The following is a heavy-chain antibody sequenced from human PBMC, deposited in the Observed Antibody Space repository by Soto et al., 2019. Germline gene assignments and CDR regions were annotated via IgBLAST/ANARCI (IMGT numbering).Heavy chain of an antibody. V-gene: IGHV3-53*01. CDR1: GFTVSSNY. CDR3: AREDYYDSSGYYGY. Sequence: GGSLRLSCAASGFTVSSNYMSWVRQAPGKGLEWVSVIYSGGSTYYADSVKGRFTISRDNSKNTPYLQMNSLRAEDTAVYYCAREDYYDSSGYYGYWGQGTLVTVSS. J-gene: IGHJ4*02. D-gene: IGHD3-22*01. CDR2: IYSGGST.